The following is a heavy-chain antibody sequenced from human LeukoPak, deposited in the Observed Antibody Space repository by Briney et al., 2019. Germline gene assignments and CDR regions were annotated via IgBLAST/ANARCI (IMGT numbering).Heavy chain of an antibody. V-gene: IGHV3-23*01. Sequence: PGGSLRLSCAASGFTLSNYAMIWVRQAPGKGLEWVSSIGGSGDNTYYADSVKGRFTISRDNSKNTLYLQMDRLRADDTAVYYCAKEGGGYLDYWGQGTLVTVSS. D-gene: IGHD6-13*01. J-gene: IGHJ4*02. CDR2: IGGSGDNT. CDR3: AKEGGGYLDY. CDR1: GFTLSNYA.